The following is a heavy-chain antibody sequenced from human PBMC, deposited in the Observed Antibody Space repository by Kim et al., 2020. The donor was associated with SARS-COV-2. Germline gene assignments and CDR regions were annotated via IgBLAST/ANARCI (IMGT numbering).Heavy chain of an antibody. V-gene: IGHV5-51*01. CDR1: GYSFTSYW. J-gene: IGHJ3*02. CDR2: IYPGDSDT. Sequence: GESLKISCKGSGYSFTSYWIGWMRQMPGKGLEWMGIIYPGDSDTRYRPSFQGQVTISADKSISTAYLQWSSLKASDTAMYYCARSGLRYFDWSRVDAFDIWGQGTMVTVSS. CDR3: ARSGLRYFDWSRVDAFDI. D-gene: IGHD3-9*01.